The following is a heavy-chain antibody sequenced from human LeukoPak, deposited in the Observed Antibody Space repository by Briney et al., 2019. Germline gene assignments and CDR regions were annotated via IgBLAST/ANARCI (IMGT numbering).Heavy chain of an antibody. CDR2: ITSSSSSI. Sequence: PEGSLRLSCAASGFPLSSYNMNWVRQAPGKGLEWVSYITSSSSSIIYADSVKGRFTISRDNAMNSLYLQMNSLRAEDTAVYYCVRDPLGGHFDYWGQGTLVTVSS. CDR1: GFPLSSYN. V-gene: IGHV3-21*06. CDR3: VRDPLGGHFDY. J-gene: IGHJ4*02.